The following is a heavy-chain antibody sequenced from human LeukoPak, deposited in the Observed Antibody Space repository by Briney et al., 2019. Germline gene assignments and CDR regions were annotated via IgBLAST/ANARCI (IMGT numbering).Heavy chain of an antibody. J-gene: IGHJ4*02. D-gene: IGHD3-9*01. CDR2: IYPGDSDT. Sequence: GESLKISCKGSGYSFTSYWIGWVRPMPGKGLEWMGIIYPGDSDTRYSPSFQGQVTISADKSISTAYLQWSSLKASDTAMYYCARRRILTGYYYYFDYWGQGTLVTVSS. CDR1: GYSFTSYW. CDR3: ARRRILTGYYYYFDY. V-gene: IGHV5-51*01.